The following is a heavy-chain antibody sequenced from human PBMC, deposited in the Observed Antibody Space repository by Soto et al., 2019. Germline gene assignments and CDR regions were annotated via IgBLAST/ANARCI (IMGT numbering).Heavy chain of an antibody. J-gene: IGHJ6*01. V-gene: IGHV3-33*01. Sequence: QVQLVESGGAVVQPGRSLRLACETSGFSFSDYGMHWVRQAPGKGLEWVAVIYYDGSNEHYSDSVRGRFTISRDNSKNILYLQMNSLRAEDTAIYYCARWWNDEEWVETMDVWGQGTTVTVSS. CDR3: ARWWNDEEWVETMDV. CDR2: IYYDGSNE. D-gene: IGHD1-1*01. CDR1: GFSFSDYG.